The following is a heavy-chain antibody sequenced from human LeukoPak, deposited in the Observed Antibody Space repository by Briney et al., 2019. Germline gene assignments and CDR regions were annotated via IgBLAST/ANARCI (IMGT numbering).Heavy chain of an antibody. Sequence: SETLSLTCTVSGGSISSYYWSWIRQPPGKGLEWIGYIYYSGSTNYNPSLKSRVTISVDTSKNQFSLKLSSVTAADTAVYYCASSLLFGEPYFDYWGQGTLVTVSS. V-gene: IGHV4-59*08. CDR1: GGSISSYY. CDR2: IYYSGST. CDR3: ASSLLFGEPYFDY. J-gene: IGHJ4*02. D-gene: IGHD3-10*01.